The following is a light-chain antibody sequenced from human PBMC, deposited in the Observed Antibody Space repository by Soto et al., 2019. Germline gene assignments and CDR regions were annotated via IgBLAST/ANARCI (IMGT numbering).Light chain of an antibody. CDR2: STS. Sequence: EIVLTQSPGTLSLSPGDRAALSCRASQRFGSSNLAWYQQKPGQAPRLLIYSTSSRATGIPDRFSGSGSGTDFTLTISRLEPEDFAVYYCQQYGNSPWTFGQGTKVDIK. CDR1: QRFGSSN. V-gene: IGKV3-20*01. J-gene: IGKJ1*01. CDR3: QQYGNSPWT.